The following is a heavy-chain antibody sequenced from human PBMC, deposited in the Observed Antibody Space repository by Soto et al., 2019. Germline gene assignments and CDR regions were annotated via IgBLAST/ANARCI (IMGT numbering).Heavy chain of an antibody. J-gene: IGHJ4*02. V-gene: IGHV4-31*03. CDR3: AREALTYYGSGSYSPRAFDY. D-gene: IGHD3-10*01. CDR1: GGSISSGGYY. Sequence: QVQLQESGPGLVKPSQTLSLTCTVSGGSISSGGYYWSWIRQHPGKGLEWIGYIYYSGSTYYNPSLKSRVTISVATSKNQFSLKLSSVTAADTAVYYCAREALTYYGSGSYSPRAFDYWGQGTLVTVSS. CDR2: IYYSGST.